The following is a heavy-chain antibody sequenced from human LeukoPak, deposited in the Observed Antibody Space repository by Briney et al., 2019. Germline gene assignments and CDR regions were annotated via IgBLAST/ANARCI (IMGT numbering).Heavy chain of an antibody. CDR2: IIPIFGTA. D-gene: IGHD3-16*01. CDR1: GGTFSSYA. CDR3: ARDRLFSYYDYVWGSENWFDP. V-gene: IGHV1-69*05. Sequence: SVKVSCKASGGTFSSYAISWVRQAPGQGLEWMGRIIPIFGTANYAQKFQGRVTMTRDTSISTAYMELSRLRSDDTAVYYCARDRLFSYYDYVWGSENWFDPWGQGTLVTVSS. J-gene: IGHJ5*02.